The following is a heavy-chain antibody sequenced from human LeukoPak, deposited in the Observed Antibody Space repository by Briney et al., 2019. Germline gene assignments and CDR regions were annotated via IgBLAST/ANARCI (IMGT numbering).Heavy chain of an antibody. D-gene: IGHD3-10*01. CDR3: AGGPRFGDPYGMDV. Sequence: GGSLRLSCVASGFTFSSYGMTWVRQAPGKGPEWVSVISSSAGSTYYADSVKGRFTISRDNAKNTLYLQMNSLRAEDTAVYYCAGGPRFGDPYGMDVWGQGTTVTVSS. CDR1: GFTFSSYG. CDR2: ISSSAGST. J-gene: IGHJ6*02. V-gene: IGHV3-23*01.